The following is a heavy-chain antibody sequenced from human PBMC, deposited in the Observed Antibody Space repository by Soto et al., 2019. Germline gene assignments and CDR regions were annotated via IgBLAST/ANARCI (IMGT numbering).Heavy chain of an antibody. J-gene: IGHJ4*02. Sequence: SETLSLTCTVSGGSISSCYWSWIRQPPGKGLEWIGYIYYSGSTNYNPSLKSRVTISVDTSKNQFSLKLSSVTAADTAVYYRARNGDILTGYALDYWGQGTLVTVSS. D-gene: IGHD3-9*01. CDR3: ARNGDILTGYALDY. CDR2: IYYSGST. CDR1: GGSISSCY. V-gene: IGHV4-59*01.